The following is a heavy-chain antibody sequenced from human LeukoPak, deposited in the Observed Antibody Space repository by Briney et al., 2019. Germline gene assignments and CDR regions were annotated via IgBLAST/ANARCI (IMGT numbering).Heavy chain of an antibody. CDR3: TTDPGDYEIY. D-gene: IGHD4-17*01. CDR2: IKSETDGGTT. V-gene: IGHV3-15*01. Sequence: GGFLRLSCAASGLTFRNAWMSWARQAPGKGLEWVGRIKSETDGGTTVYAAPVKGRFTISRDDSKNMLYLQMNSLKTEDTAVYYCTTDPGDYEIYWGQGTLVTVSS. J-gene: IGHJ4*02. CDR1: GLTFRNAW.